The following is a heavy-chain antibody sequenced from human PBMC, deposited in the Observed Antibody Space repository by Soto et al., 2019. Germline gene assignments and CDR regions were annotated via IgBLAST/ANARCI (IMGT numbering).Heavy chain of an antibody. Sequence: QVQLVESGGGVVQPGMSLRLSCAASGLTFSEYGMHWVRQAPGKGLEWVAVISYDGSNRYYEESVRGRFTISRDNSKXXXXXXXXXXXXXXXXXXXXXXXXXRWSTFSWLDYWGQGTLVTVS. CDR3: XXXXXRWSTFSWLDY. J-gene: IGHJ4*02. V-gene: IGHV3-30*03. D-gene: IGHD2-8*02. CDR2: ISYDGSNR. CDR1: GLTFSEYG.